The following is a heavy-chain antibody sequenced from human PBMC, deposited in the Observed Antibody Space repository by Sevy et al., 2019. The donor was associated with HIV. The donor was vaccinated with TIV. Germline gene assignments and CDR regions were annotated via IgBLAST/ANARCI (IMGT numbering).Heavy chain of an antibody. J-gene: IGHJ3*02. CDR2: IYGSGGAT. CDR1: GFSGFTFSSFV. CDR3: AGGRYDSSGSFDAFDI. V-gene: IGHV3-23*01. Sequence: GGSLRLSCAVSGFSGFTFSSFVISWVRQAPGKGLEWVSAIYGSGGATYYADSVKGRFTISRDNSKNTLYLQMNSLRTEDSAVYYCAGGRYDSSGSFDAFDIWGQGTMVTVSS. D-gene: IGHD3-22*01.